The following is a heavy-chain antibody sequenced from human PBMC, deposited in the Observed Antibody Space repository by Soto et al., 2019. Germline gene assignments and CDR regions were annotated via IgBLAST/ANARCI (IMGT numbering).Heavy chain of an antibody. V-gene: IGHV4-39*07. CDR2: IYYSGST. D-gene: IGHD6-13*01. J-gene: IGHJ5*02. CDR1: GGSISSSSYY. CDR3: ASSAAGDINWFDP. Sequence: SSETLSLTCTVSGGSISSSSYYWGWIRQPPGKGLEWIGSIYYSGSTNYNPSLKSRVTISVDTSKNQFSLKLSSVTAADTAVYYCASSAAGDINWFDPWGQGTLVTVSS.